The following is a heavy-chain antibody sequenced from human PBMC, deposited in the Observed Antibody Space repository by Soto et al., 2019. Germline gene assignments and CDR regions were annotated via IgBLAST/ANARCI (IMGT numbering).Heavy chain of an antibody. Sequence: SLTLSCTFFSFTSDDCALTWVRQAPGKGLEWLGLVRSKTYDGAAEYAASVKGRFTISRDESTSTAFLQMNRLKTEDTAVYYCTRDGDFDGLAVSSQGTTVTVS. CDR3: TRDGDFDGLAV. CDR2: VRSKTYDGAA. V-gene: IGHV3-49*04. J-gene: IGHJ6*02. D-gene: IGHD3-3*01. CDR1: SFTSDDCA.